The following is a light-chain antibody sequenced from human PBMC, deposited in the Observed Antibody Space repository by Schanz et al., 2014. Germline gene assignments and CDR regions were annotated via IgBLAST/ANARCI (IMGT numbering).Light chain of an antibody. CDR1: QGISNY. CDR2: TAS. Sequence: DIQMTQSPSSLSASVGDRVTITCRASQGISNYLAWYQQKPGKVPKLLIYTASTLQGGVPSRFSGSGYGTDFTLTINSLQPEDFATYYCQQAYTFPWTFGQGTKVEIK. J-gene: IGKJ1*01. CDR3: QQAYTFPWT. V-gene: IGKV1-12*01.